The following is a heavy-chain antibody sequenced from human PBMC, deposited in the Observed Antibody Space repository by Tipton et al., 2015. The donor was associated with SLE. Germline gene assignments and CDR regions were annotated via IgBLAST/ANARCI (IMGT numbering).Heavy chain of an antibody. CDR3: ARGGKGSGSWSYFDY. CDR2: TYYRSKWYN. CDR1: GDSVSSNSAA. D-gene: IGHD3-10*01. J-gene: IGHJ4*02. Sequence: GLVKPSQTLSLTCAISGDSVSSNSAAWNWIRQSPSRGLEWLGRTYYRSKWYNDYAVSVKSRITINPDTSKNQFSLKLSSVTAADTAVYYCARGGKGSGSWSYFDYWGQGTLVTVSS. V-gene: IGHV6-1*01.